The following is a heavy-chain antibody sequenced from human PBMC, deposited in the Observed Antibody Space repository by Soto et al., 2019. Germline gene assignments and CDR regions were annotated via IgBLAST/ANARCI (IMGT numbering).Heavy chain of an antibody. Sequence: PGGSLRLSCAVSGFTVSNNYMSWVRQAPGKGLKWVSAISGSGGSTYYADSVKGRFTISRDNSKNTLYLQMNSLRAEDTAVYYCARIQTSYDFWSGYYLGTYYYYGMDVWGQGTTVTVSS. CDR1: GFTVSNNY. CDR3: ARIQTSYDFWSGYYLGTYYYYGMDV. D-gene: IGHD3-3*01. V-gene: IGHV3-23*01. CDR2: ISGSGGST. J-gene: IGHJ6*02.